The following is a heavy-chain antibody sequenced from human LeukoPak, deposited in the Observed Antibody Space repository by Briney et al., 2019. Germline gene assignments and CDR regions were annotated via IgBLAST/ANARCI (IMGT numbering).Heavy chain of an antibody. CDR1: GFTFSSYA. V-gene: IGHV3-64*01. J-gene: IGHJ4*02. Sequence: GGSLRLSCAASGFTFSSYAMHWVRQAPGKGLEYVSAISSNGGSTYYANSVKGRFTISRDNSKNTLYLQMNSLRAEDTAVYYCAKDQGSYYDCPDYWGQGTLVTVSS. CDR2: ISSNGGST. CDR3: AKDQGSYYDCPDY. D-gene: IGHD1-26*01.